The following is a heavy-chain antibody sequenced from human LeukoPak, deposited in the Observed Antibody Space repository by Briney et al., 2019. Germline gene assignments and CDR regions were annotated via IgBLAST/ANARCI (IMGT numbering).Heavy chain of an antibody. D-gene: IGHD3-22*01. CDR2: IWYDGSNK. CDR3: ARGPGCSGYFPFDY. CDR1: GFTFSIYG. V-gene: IGHV3-33*01. Sequence: AGGSLRLSCAASGFTFSIYGMHWVRQAPGKGLECVAVIWYDGSNKYYADSVKGRFTISRDNSKNTLYLQMNSLRAEDTAVYYCARGPGCSGYFPFDYWGQGTLVTVSS. J-gene: IGHJ4*02.